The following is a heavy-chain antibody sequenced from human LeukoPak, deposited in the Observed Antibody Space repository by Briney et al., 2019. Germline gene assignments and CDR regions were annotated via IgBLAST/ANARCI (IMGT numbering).Heavy chain of an antibody. J-gene: IGHJ3*02. CDR3: ARALGAFDI. V-gene: IGHV4-59*01. Sequence: SETLSLTCTVSGGSISTYFWSWIRQPPGKGLEWIGYIYYSGSTNYNPSLKSRVTISLDTSKNQFSLKLSSVTAADTAMYYCARALGAFDIWGQGTMVTVSS. CDR2: IYYSGST. CDR1: GGSISTYF.